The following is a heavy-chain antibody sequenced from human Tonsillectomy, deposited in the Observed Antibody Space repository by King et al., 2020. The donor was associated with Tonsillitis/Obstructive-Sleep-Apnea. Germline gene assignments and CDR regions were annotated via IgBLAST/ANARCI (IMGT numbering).Heavy chain of an antibody. CDR1: GGSFSGYY. Sequence: VQLQQWGAGLVKPSETLSLTCAVYGGSFSGYYWSWIRQPPGKGLEWIGEINHSGSTNYNPSLKSRVTISVDTSKNQFSLKLRSVTAVDTAVYYCARLMVAYYYYYMDVCGKGATVTASS. CDR2: INHSGST. CDR3: ARLMVAYYYYYMDV. V-gene: IGHV4-34*01. D-gene: IGHD2-15*01. J-gene: IGHJ6*03.